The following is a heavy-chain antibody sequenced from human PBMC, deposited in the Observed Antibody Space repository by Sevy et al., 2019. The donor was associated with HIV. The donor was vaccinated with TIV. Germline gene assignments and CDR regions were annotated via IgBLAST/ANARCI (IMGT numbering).Heavy chain of an antibody. CDR1: GGSISSGSFY. Sequence: SETLSLTCTVSGGSISSGSFYWGWFRQPPGKGLEWIGNIYYYGNTYYNPSLKSRVTMSVDMSKNQFSLRLTSVTAADTAVYYCAGYGGPFKNWGQGILVTVSS. CDR3: AGYGGPFKN. CDR2: IYYYGNT. J-gene: IGHJ4*02. D-gene: IGHD5-12*01. V-gene: IGHV4-39*01.